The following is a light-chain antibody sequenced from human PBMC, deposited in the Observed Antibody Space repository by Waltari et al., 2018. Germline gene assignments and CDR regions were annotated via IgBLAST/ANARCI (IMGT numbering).Light chain of an antibody. V-gene: IGLV10-54*04. CDR1: TDNVDSHR. CDR2: RNN. J-gene: IGLJ3*02. Sequence: AGLTLTPSVSKGLGQTTTITCPENTDNVDSHRAARPQLPQGHPPKLLFYRNNVRPSGSSERFAASRTGNTASLTITGLQPEDEADYFCATWDRSLNMWLFGGGTKLTVL. CDR3: ATWDRSLNMWL.